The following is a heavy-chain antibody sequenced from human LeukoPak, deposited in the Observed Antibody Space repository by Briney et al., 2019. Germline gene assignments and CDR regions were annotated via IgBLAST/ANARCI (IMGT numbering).Heavy chain of an antibody. J-gene: IGHJ4*02. Sequence: GASVKVSCKASGYTFTSYDINWVRQATGQGLEWMGWINPNSGGTNYAQKFQGRVTMTRDTSISTAYMELSRLRSDDTAVYYCARETCSGGSCYGVYDYWGQGTLVTVSS. D-gene: IGHD2-15*01. CDR2: INPNSGGT. CDR3: ARETCSGGSCYGVYDY. V-gene: IGHV1-2*02. CDR1: GYTFTSYD.